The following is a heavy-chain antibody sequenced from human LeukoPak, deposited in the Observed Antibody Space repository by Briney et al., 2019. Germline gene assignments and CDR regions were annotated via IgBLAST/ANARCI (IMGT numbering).Heavy chain of an antibody. CDR3: ARVFGGTYLAFRWFDP. Sequence: ASVKVSCKASGYTFTGYYMHWVRQAPGQGLEWMGWINPNSGGTNYAQKFKGRVTMTMDTSISTAYMELSRLRSDDTAVYYCARVFGGTYLAFRWFDPWGQGTLVTVSS. V-gene: IGHV1-2*02. CDR2: INPNSGGT. CDR1: GYTFTGYY. D-gene: IGHD3-10*01. J-gene: IGHJ5*02.